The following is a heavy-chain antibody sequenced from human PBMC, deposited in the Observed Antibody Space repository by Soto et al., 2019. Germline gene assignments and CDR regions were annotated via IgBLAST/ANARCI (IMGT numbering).Heavy chain of an antibody. Sequence: EVQLVQSGPEVRRPGESLTISCKGAEYTFNIYWIGWVRQRPGRGLEWMGRVYPEGSETTYNPAFQGQVTISADKSIYTAYLQWSSLQASDTAMYWCVRPDLYSGTYVGHWGQGTLVAVSS. CDR3: VRPDLYSGTYVGH. CDR2: VYPEGSET. J-gene: IGHJ4*02. V-gene: IGHV5-51*01. D-gene: IGHD1-26*01. CDR1: EYTFNIYW.